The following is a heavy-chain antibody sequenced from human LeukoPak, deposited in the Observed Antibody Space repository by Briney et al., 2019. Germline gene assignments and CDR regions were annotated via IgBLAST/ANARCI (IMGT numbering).Heavy chain of an antibody. J-gene: IGHJ4*02. CDR1: XFSFSSYS. V-gene: IGHV3-21*01. CDR3: ARVGGRVFKDINGYYFDY. Sequence: PGGSLRLSCAASXFSFSSYSMDWVRQAPGKGLEWVSSISTTSTYIYYADSVKGRFTISRDNAKDSLYLQMSSLRAEDTAVYYCARVGGRVFKDINGYYFDYWGQGILVTVSS. CDR2: ISTTSTYI. D-gene: IGHD2-15*01.